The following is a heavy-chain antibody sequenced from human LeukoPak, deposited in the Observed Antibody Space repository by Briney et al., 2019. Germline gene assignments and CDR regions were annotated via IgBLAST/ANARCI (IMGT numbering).Heavy chain of an antibody. J-gene: IGHJ6*03. Sequence: SVNVSCQASGGTFSSYAISWVRQAPGQGLEWMGGIIPIFGTANYAQKFQGRGTITADKSTSTAYMELSSLRSEDTAVYYCAKDGRVSGYYMDVWGKGTTVTVSS. CDR3: AKDGRVSGYYMDV. CDR1: GGTFSSYA. CDR2: IIPIFGTA. D-gene: IGHD2-15*01. V-gene: IGHV1-69*06.